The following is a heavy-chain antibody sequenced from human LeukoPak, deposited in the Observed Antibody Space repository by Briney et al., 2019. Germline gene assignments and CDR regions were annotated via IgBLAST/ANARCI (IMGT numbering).Heavy chain of an antibody. CDR1: GGSISSSSYY. D-gene: IGHD6-13*01. Sequence: PSETLSLTCTVSGGSISSSSYYWGWIRQPPGKGLEWIGSIYYSGSTYYNPSLKSRVTISVDTSKNQFSLKLSSVTAADTAVYYCARGAVSSQQLGDFDYWGQGTLVTVSS. V-gene: IGHV4-39*07. CDR2: IYYSGST. J-gene: IGHJ4*02. CDR3: ARGAVSSQQLGDFDY.